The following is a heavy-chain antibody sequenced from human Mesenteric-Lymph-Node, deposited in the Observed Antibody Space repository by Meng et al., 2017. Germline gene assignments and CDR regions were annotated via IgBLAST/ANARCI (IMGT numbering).Heavy chain of an antibody. CDR2: ISSSGSYI. Sequence: GGSLRLSCAASGFTFTTYTMDWVRQAPGRGLEWVSSISSSGSYIYYADSVKGRFTISRDNAKNSLYLQMNSLRAEDTAVYYYARGGSYYGSYAFDIWGQGTMVTVSS. CDR1: GFTFTTYT. CDR3: ARGGSYYGSYAFDI. D-gene: IGHD3-10*01. V-gene: IGHV3-21*01. J-gene: IGHJ3*02.